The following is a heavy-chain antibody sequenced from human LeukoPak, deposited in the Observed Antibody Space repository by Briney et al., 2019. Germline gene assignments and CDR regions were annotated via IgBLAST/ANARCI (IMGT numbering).Heavy chain of an antibody. CDR2: ISYDGSNK. CDR3: ARDGARGTPV. CDR1: GFTFSSYA. D-gene: IGHD1-26*01. J-gene: IGHJ4*02. Sequence: PGRSLRLPCAASGFTFSSYAMHWVRQAPGKGLEWVAVISYDGSNKYYADSVKGRSTISRDNSKNTLYLQMNSLRAGDTAVYYCARDGARGTPVWGQGTLVTVSS. V-gene: IGHV3-30-3*01.